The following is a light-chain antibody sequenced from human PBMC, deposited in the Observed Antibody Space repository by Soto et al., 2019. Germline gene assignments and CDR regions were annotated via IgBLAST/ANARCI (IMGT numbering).Light chain of an antibody. CDR1: SSDIGAYDH. CDR2: SVS. V-gene: IGLV2-14*01. CDR3: ISYPVSRSSV. J-gene: IGLJ1*01. Sequence: QSALTQPASVSGSPGQPITISCSGTSSDIGAYDHVAWFQQFPGKTPKLVIYSVSNRSSGVSFCLSGSRSGNTASLPISGLQADDEADYYCISYPVSRSSVFAPGPKATVL.